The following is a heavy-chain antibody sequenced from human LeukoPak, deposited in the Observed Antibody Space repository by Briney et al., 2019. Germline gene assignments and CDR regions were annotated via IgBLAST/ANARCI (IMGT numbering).Heavy chain of an antibody. CDR2: ISSSVDNS. V-gene: IGHV3-23*01. J-gene: IGHJ4*02. CDR1: GFTFGSYA. Sequence: SAGYLRLSCAASGFTFGSYAMSWVRQAPGMGLEWVSDISSSVDNSSSADPVKGRFTISRDNSKNTVYLQMNSLRAEDTAIYYCAKEGIGAALHGFDYWGQGTLVTVS. D-gene: IGHD6-13*01. CDR3: AKEGIGAALHGFDY.